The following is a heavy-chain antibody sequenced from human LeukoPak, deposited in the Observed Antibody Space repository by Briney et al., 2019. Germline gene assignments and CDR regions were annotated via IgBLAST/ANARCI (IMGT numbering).Heavy chain of an antibody. V-gene: IGHV3-53*01. J-gene: IGHJ4*02. CDR3: ARDVGDEGNY. CDR2: IYSGGST. CDR1: GFTVSSNY. D-gene: IGHD3-16*01. Sequence: GGSQRLSCAASGFTVSSNYMSWVRQAPGKGLEWVSVIYSGGSTYYADSVKGRFTISRDNSKNTLYLQMSSLRTADTAVYYCARDVGDEGNYWGQGTLVTVSS.